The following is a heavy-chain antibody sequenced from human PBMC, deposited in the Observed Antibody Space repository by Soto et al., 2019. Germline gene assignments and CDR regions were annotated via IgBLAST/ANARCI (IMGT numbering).Heavy chain of an antibody. Sequence: QVHLVESGIGVVQPGRSLRLSCAASGLTFSNYAMHWVRQAPGKGLEWVAFISYDGTNRCYPDSVKGRFTISRDNSKNTLYLQMNSLKTEDTAVYYCARESSSTVTTGGGGSAKDYWGQGTLVTVSS. CDR2: ISYDGTNR. D-gene: IGHD4-17*01. V-gene: IGHV3-30-3*01. CDR3: ARESSSTVTTGGGGSAKDY. CDR1: GLTFSNYA. J-gene: IGHJ4*02.